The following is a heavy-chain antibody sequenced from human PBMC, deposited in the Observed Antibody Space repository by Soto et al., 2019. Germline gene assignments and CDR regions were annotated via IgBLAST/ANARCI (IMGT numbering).Heavy chain of an antibody. CDR2: IYYSGST. D-gene: IGHD3-10*01. V-gene: IGHV4-59*01. CDR1: GGSISSYY. Sequence: SEALSLTCTVSGGSISSYYWSWIRQPPGKGLEWIGYIYYSGSTNYNPSLKSRVTISVDTSKNQFSLKLSSVTAADTAVYYCARSYYYGSGSVGKYYYYYYMDVWGKGTTVTVSS. J-gene: IGHJ6*03. CDR3: ARSYYYGSGSVGKYYYYYYMDV.